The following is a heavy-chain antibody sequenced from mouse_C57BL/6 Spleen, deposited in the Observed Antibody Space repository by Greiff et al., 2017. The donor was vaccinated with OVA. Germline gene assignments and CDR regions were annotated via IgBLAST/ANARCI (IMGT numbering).Heavy chain of an antibody. CDR3: ARDFVGTYDLDY. CDR2: INPYNGDT. V-gene: IGHV1-20*01. D-gene: IGHD5-1*01. CDR1: GYSFTGYF. Sequence: EVKLQESGPELVKPGDSVKISCKASGYSFTGYFMNWVMPSHGKSLEWIGRINPYNGDTFYNQKFKGKATLTVDKSSSTAHMELRSQTSEDSAVYYCARDFVGTYDLDYWGQGTTLTVSS. J-gene: IGHJ2*01.